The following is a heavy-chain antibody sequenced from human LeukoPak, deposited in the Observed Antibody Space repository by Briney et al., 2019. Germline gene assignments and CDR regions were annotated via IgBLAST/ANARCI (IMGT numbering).Heavy chain of an antibody. CDR1: GYTFTSYG. D-gene: IGHD3-22*01. CDR2: ISAYNGNT. Sequence: ASVKVSCKASGYTFTSYGISWVRQAPGQGLEWMGWISAYNGNTNYAQKLQGRVTMTTDTSTSTAYMKLRSLRSDDTAVYYCARGSFSYYYDSSGYYLSLFDYWGQGTLVTVSS. V-gene: IGHV1-18*01. CDR3: ARGSFSYYYDSSGYYLSLFDY. J-gene: IGHJ4*02.